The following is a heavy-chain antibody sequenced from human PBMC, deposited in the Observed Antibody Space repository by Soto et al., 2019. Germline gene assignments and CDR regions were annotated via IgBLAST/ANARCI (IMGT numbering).Heavy chain of an antibody. V-gene: IGHV1-69*01. CDR1: GGTFSSYA. J-gene: IGHJ6*02. CDR3: XRFLITLHPRXXXXXV. D-gene: IGHD3-10*01. Sequence: QVQLVQSGAEVKKPGSSVKVSCKASGGTFSSYAISWVRQAPGQGLEWMGGIIPIFGTANYAQKFQGRVTITADESTSTAXXXLSSLRSEXXXXXXXXRFLITLHPRXXXXXVWGQG. CDR2: IIPIFGTA.